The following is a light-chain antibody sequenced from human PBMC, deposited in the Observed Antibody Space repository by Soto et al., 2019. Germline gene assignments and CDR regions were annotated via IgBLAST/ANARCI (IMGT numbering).Light chain of an antibody. Sequence: QSALTQPASVSGSPGQSITISCTGTSSDVGGYNYVSWYQQHPGKAPKLMIYEVSNRPSGVSNRFSGSKSGSTASLTISGLQAEDEADYYCSSKRRSVTRVVFGGGTKLTVL. CDR2: EVS. CDR1: SSDVGGYNY. CDR3: SSKRRSVTRVV. V-gene: IGLV2-14*01. J-gene: IGLJ2*01.